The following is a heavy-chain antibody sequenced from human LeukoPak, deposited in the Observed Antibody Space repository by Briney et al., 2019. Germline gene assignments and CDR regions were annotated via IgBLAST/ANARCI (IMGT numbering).Heavy chain of an antibody. D-gene: IGHD2-15*01. V-gene: IGHV3-15*01. CDR3: SLRYCTSGSCPGY. Sequence: GGSLRLSCAASGFTFSNAWMSWVRQAPGKGLEWVGRIKSRSDGGATDYAAPVKGRFTISRDDSKNTLYLQMNSLKTEDTAVYYCSLRYCTSGSCPGYWGQGTLVTVSS. CDR2: IKSRSDGGAT. J-gene: IGHJ4*02. CDR1: GFTFSNAW.